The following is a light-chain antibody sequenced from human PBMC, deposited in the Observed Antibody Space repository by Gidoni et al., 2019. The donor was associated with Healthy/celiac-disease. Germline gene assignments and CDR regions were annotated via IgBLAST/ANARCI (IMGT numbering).Light chain of an antibody. CDR1: QSISSY. J-gene: IGKJ2*04. V-gene: IGKV1-39*01. CDR3: QQSYSTFKSS. Sequence: DIQMTQSPSSLSASVGDRVTITCRASQSISSYLNWYQQKPGKAPKLLINAASSLQSGVPSRFSGSGSGTDFTLTISSLQPEDFATYYCQQSYSTFKSSFGQGTKLEIK. CDR2: AAS.